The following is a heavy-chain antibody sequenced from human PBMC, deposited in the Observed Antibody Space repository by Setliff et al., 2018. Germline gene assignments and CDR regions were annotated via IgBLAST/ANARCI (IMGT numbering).Heavy chain of an antibody. CDR1: GGSVFSGAYY. J-gene: IGHJ6*03. CDR2: IRTTGRT. V-gene: IGHV4-61*02. CDR3: ARLAGGAGGFYYYYYYMDV. D-gene: IGHD6-13*01. Sequence: PSETLSLTCTVSGGSVFSGAYYWTWIRQPAGKGLEWIGRIRTTGRTYYNPSLKSRVTISVDTSKNQFSLKLRSVTAADTAVYYCARLAGGAGGFYYYYYYMDVWGKGTTVTVS.